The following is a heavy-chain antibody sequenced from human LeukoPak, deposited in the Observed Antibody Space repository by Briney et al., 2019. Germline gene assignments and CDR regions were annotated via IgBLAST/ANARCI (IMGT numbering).Heavy chain of an antibody. V-gene: IGHV4-59*01. CDR3: ARVPYSSSFGYYGMDV. D-gene: IGHD1-26*01. Sequence: ETLSLTCTVSGGSISSYYWSWIRQPPGKGLEWIGYIYYSGSTNYNPSLKSRVTISVDTSKNQFSLKLSSVTAADTAVYYCARVPYSSSFGYYGMDVWGQGTTVTVSS. CDR2: IYYSGST. J-gene: IGHJ6*02. CDR1: GGSISSYY.